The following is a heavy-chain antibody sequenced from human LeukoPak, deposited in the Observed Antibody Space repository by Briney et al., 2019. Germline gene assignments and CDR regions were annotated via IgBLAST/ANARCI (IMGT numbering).Heavy chain of an antibody. J-gene: IGHJ4*02. CDR1: GGSISGYD. D-gene: IGHD4-23*01. CDR2: IYYSGIT. Sequence: PSETLSLTCTVSGGSISGYDWSWIRQPPGKGLEWIGYIYYSGITNYNPSLKSRVTISVDTSKNQFSLKLSSVTAADTAVYYCARERNGGNSGLDYWGQGTLVTVSS. V-gene: IGHV4-59*01. CDR3: ARERNGGNSGLDY.